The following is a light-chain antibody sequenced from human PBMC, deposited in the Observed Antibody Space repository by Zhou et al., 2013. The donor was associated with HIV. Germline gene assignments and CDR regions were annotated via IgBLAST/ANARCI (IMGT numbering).Light chain of an antibody. CDR3: QQYSTYSSVT. V-gene: IGKV1-5*03. Sequence: DIQMTQSPSSLSASVGATVTITCRASQGISSWLAWYQQKAGRAPKLLIYKASHLETGVPSRFSGSGSGTEFALTISSLQPDDVATYYCQQYSTYSSVTFGQGT. CDR2: KAS. CDR1: QGISSW. J-gene: IGKJ5*01.